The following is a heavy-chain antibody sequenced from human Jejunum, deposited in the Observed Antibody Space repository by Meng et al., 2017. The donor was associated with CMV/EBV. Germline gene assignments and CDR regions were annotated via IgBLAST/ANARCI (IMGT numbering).Heavy chain of an antibody. CDR3: AADWKDVWSWGV. J-gene: IGHJ6*02. D-gene: IGHD3-10*01. V-gene: IGHV1-58*02. CDR2: IVVGSGNT. CDR1: GFTVSTSG. Sequence: KASGFTVSTSGIQWVRQARGQRLEWIGWIVVGSGNTNYAQRFQERVTFTRDMSTSTAYMEVSSLTSEDTAVYYCAADWKDVWSWGVWGQGTTVTVSS.